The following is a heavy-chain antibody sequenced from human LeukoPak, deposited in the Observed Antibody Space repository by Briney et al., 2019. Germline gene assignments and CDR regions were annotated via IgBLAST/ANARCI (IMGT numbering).Heavy chain of an antibody. CDR2: IKRDGSEK. CDR3: ARSRSAGY. CDR1: GFTFSSYW. Sequence: GVSLRLSCAASGFTFSSYWMSWVRQAPGKGLEWVANIKRDGSEKNYVYSVKGRFTISRDNAKNSLYLQMDSLRAEDTAVYYCARSRSAGYWGQGTLVTVSS. V-gene: IGHV3-7*01. J-gene: IGHJ4*02.